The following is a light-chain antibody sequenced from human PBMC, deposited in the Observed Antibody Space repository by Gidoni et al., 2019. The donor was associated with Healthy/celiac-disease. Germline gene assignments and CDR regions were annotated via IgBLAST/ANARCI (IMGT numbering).Light chain of an antibody. CDR3: QQYNSYLYT. CDR2: DAS. V-gene: IGKV1-5*01. CDR1: QSISSW. Sequence: DLQMTLSPSTLSASVGDRVTITCRASQSISSWLAWYQQKPGKAPKLLIYDASSLESGVPSRFSGSGSGTEFTLTISSLQPDDFATYYCQQYNSYLYTFGQGTKLEIK. J-gene: IGKJ2*01.